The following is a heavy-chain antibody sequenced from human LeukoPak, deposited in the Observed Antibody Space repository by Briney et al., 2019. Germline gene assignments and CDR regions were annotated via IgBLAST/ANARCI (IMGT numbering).Heavy chain of an antibody. CDR1: GGSISSYY. D-gene: IGHD3-22*01. CDR2: IYYSGST. Sequence: PSETLSLTCTVSGGSISSYYGGWVRQPPGKGREWMGYIYYSGSTNYNPSLKSRVTISVDTSKNQFSLKLSSVTAADTAVYYCAREPPYYYDSSGYCWGQGTLVTVSS. J-gene: IGHJ4*02. CDR3: AREPPYYYDSSGYC. V-gene: IGHV4-59*12.